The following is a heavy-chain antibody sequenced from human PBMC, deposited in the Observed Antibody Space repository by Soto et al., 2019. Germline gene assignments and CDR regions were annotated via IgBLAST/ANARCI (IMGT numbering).Heavy chain of an antibody. V-gene: IGHV5-51*01. CDR2: IYPGDSDT. J-gene: IGHJ6*02. Sequence: PGESLKISCKGSGYSFTSYWIGWVRQMPGKSLEWMGIIYPGDSDTRYSPSFQGQVTISADKSIGTAYLQWSSLKASDTAMYYCARTSAAGKYYYGMDVWGQGTTVTVSS. CDR1: GYSFTSYW. D-gene: IGHD6-13*01. CDR3: ARTSAAGKYYYGMDV.